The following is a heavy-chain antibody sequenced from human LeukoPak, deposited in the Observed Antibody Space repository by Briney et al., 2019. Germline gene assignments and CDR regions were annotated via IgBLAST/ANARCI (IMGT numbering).Heavy chain of an antibody. J-gene: IGHJ4*02. Sequence: GGSLRLFCAVSGFSVSGYWMTWVRQAPGKGLEWVANIKQDGSEKNYVDSVKGRFTISRDNAENSLFLQMNSLRVEDTAVYYCAREGQGGIAAAGTRIEGDYWGQGTLVAVSS. V-gene: IGHV3-7*01. CDR2: IKQDGSEK. CDR3: AREGQGGIAAAGTRIEGDY. D-gene: IGHD6-13*01. CDR1: GFSVSGYW.